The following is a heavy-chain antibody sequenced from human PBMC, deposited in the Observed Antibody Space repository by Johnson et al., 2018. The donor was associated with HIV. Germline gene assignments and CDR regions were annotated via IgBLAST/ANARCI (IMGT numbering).Heavy chain of an antibody. CDR2: FYSGGST. J-gene: IGHJ3*02. CDR1: GFTFSDYY. CDR3: ARGDSSGEAFDI. V-gene: IGHV3-66*01. Sequence: MPLVESGGGLVKPGGSLRLPCAASGFTFSDYYMSWTRQAPGQGLAWVSGFYSGGSTYYADSVKGRFIISRDNSKITLYLQMNSLRAEDTAVYYCARGDSSGEAFDIWGQGTMVTVSS. D-gene: IGHD3-22*01.